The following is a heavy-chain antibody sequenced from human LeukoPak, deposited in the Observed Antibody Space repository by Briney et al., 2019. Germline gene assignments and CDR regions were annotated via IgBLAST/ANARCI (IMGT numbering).Heavy chain of an antibody. CDR3: ARDGDIVVVPAAFEGYFDY. Sequence: GGSLRLSCAASGFTFSSYSMNWVRQAPGKGLEWVSSISSSSSYIYYADSVKGRFTISRDNAKNSLYLQMNSLRAEDTAVYYCARDGDIVVVPAAFEGYFDYWGQGTLVIVSS. D-gene: IGHD2-2*01. CDR1: GFTFSSYS. V-gene: IGHV3-21*01. CDR2: ISSSSSYI. J-gene: IGHJ4*02.